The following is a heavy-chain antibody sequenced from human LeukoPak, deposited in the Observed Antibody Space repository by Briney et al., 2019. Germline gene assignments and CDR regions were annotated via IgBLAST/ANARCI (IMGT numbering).Heavy chain of an antibody. V-gene: IGHV3-30*01. CDR1: GFTFSSYA. Sequence: GGSLRPSCAASGFTFSSYAMHWVRQAPGKGLEWLAVISYDGSEKYYADSVKGRFTISRDDSKNTLYLQMNSLRAEDTAVYYCARAHYYDSNDYSGGDYWGQGTLVTVSS. CDR2: ISYDGSEK. D-gene: IGHD3-22*01. J-gene: IGHJ4*02. CDR3: ARAHYYDSNDYSGGDY.